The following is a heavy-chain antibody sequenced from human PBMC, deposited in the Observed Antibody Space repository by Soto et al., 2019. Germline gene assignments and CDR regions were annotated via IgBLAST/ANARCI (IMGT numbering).Heavy chain of an antibody. Sequence: SETLSLTCTVSGGSIYSSPYYWGWIRQSPGRGLEWSASISYSVSTFYNPSLKSRVTIFVHTSKNEFSLKLSSVTAADTALYYCSRRAPEGFDPWAQGTMVTVSS. J-gene: IGHJ5*02. CDR1: GGSIYSSPYY. V-gene: IGHV4-39*01. CDR3: SRRAPEGFDP. CDR2: ISYSVST.